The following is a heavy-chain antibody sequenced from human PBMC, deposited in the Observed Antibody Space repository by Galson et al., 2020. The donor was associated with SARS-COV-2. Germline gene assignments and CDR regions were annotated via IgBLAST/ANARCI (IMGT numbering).Heavy chain of an antibody. CDR1: GGTFSSYA. D-gene: IGHD2-2*01. CDR2: IIPIFGTA. Sequence: SVKVSCKASGGTFSSYAISWVRQAPGQGLEWMGGIIPIFGTANYAQKFQGRVTITADESTSTAYMELSSLRSEDTAVYYCARGYWSTSLRGVGYYYHYMDVWGKGTTVTVSS. CDR3: ARGYWSTSLRGVGYYYHYMDV. J-gene: IGHJ6*03. V-gene: IGHV1-69*13.